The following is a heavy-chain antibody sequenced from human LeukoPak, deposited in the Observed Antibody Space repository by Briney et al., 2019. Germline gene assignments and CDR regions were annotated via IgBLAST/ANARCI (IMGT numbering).Heavy chain of an antibody. CDR1: GGSISSYY. J-gene: IGHJ4*02. Sequence: SETLSLTCTVSGGSISSYYWSWIRQPAGKGLEWIGRIYTSGSTNYNPSLKSRVTMSVDTSKNQFSLKLSSVTAADTAVYYSARTYYYDRSGFYSGYYFDYWGQGTLVTVSS. V-gene: IGHV4-4*07. CDR2: IYTSGST. D-gene: IGHD3-22*01. CDR3: ARTYYYDRSGFYSGYYFDY.